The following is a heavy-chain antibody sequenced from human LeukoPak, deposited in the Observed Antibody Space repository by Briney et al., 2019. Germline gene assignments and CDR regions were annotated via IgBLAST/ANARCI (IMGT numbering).Heavy chain of an antibody. CDR1: GGTFSSYA. CDR3: AQSIVVVPAARDYYMDV. J-gene: IGHJ6*03. D-gene: IGHD2-2*01. Sequence: ASVKVSCKASGGTFSSYAISWVRQAPGQGLEWMGRIIPILGIANYAQKFQGRVTITADESTSTAYMELSSLRSEDTAVYYCAQSIVVVPAARDYYMDVWGKGTTVTVSS. V-gene: IGHV1-69*04. CDR2: IIPILGIA.